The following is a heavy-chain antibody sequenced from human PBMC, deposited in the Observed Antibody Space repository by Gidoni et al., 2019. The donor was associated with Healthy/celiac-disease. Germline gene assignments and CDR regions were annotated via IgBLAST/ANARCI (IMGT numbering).Heavy chain of an antibody. V-gene: IGHV1-2*02. D-gene: IGHD3-22*01. CDR3: ARDGSHYYDSSGYYWYFDL. CDR2: INPNSGGT. J-gene: IGHJ2*01. CDR1: GYTFTGYS. Sequence: QVQLVQSGAEVKTPGASVQVSCKASGYTFTGYSIHWVRQAPGQGLEWMGWINPNSGGTNYAQKFQGRVTMTRDTSISTAYMELSRLRSDDTAVYYCARDGSHYYDSSGYYWYFDLWGRGTLVTVSS.